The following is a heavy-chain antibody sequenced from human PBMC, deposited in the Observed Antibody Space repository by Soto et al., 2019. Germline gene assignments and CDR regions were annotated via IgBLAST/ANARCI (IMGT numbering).Heavy chain of an antibody. CDR3: ARERVAVAGPYYFDY. J-gene: IGHJ4*02. CDR1: GGSISSGGYY. Sequence: QVQLQESGPGLVKPSQTLSLTCTVSGGSISSGGYYWGWIRQHPGKGLEWIGYSYYGGSTYYNPSIKSRVTISVDTSKNQFSLKLSSVTAADTAVYYCARERVAVAGPYYFDYWGQGTLVTVSS. CDR2: SYYGGST. V-gene: IGHV4-31*03. D-gene: IGHD6-19*01.